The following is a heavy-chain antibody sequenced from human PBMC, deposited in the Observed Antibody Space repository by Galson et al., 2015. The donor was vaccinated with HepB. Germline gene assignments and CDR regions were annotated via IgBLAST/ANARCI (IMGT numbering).Heavy chain of an antibody. J-gene: IGHJ6*02. D-gene: IGHD2-15*01. CDR3: ARVGGTIYYYAMDV. CDR1: GDSVSNNNAA. V-gene: IGHV6-1*01. Sequence: CAISGDSVSNNNAAWNWIRESPSRGLEWLGRTYYRSKWYSDYAESLRGRIIINADTSENQISLHLQSVTPEDTAVYYCARVGGTIYYYAMDVWGQGTTVTVSS. CDR2: TYYRSKWYS.